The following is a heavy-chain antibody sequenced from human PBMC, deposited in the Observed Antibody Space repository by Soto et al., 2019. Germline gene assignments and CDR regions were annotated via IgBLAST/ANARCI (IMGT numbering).Heavy chain of an antibody. CDR3: ARDRYGESGNWFDP. CDR1: GFTFSSYA. CDR2: ISYDGSNK. Sequence: QVQLVESGGGVVQPGRSLRLSCAASGFTFSSYAMHWVRQAPGKGLEWVAVISYDGSNKYYADSVKGRFTISRDNSKNTLYLQMNSLRAEDTAAYYCARDRYGESGNWFDPWGQGTLVTVSS. V-gene: IGHV3-30-3*01. J-gene: IGHJ5*02. D-gene: IGHD4-17*01.